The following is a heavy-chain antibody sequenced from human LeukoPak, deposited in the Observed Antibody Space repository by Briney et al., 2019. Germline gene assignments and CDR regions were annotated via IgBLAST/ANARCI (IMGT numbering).Heavy chain of an antibody. D-gene: IGHD6-13*01. J-gene: IGHJ4*02. Sequence: PGGSLRLSCAASGFTFSNYWMHWVRQAPGKGLEWVSYISSSSSTIYYADSVKGRFTISRDNAKNSLYLQMNSLRDEDTAVYYCARGLLGAAVHWGQGTLVTVSS. CDR3: ARGLLGAAVH. V-gene: IGHV3-48*02. CDR1: GFTFSNYW. CDR2: ISSSSSTI.